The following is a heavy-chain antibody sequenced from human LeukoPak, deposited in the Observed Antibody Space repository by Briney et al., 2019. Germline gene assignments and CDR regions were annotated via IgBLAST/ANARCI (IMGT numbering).Heavy chain of an antibody. D-gene: IGHD6-13*01. Sequence: PSETLSLTCIVSGGSISSSSYYWGWIRQPPGKGLEWIGSIYYSGSTYYNPSLKSRVTISVDTSKSQFSLKVSSVTAADTAVYYCAKLGAPGSIAAAAYWGQGTLVTVSS. V-gene: IGHV4-39*01. CDR3: AKLGAPGSIAAAAY. CDR2: IYYSGST. CDR1: GGSISSSSYY. J-gene: IGHJ4*02.